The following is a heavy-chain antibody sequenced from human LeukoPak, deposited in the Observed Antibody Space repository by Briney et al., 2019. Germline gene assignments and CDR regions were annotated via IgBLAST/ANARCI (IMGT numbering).Heavy chain of an antibody. Sequence: ASVKVSCKASGYTFTSYGISWVRQAPGQGLEWMGIINPSGGSTSYAQKFQGRVTMTRDTSTSTVYMELSSLRSEDTAVYYCARDKFRGIAAAGYFDYWGQGTLVTVSS. CDR1: GYTFTSYG. CDR3: ARDKFRGIAAAGYFDY. J-gene: IGHJ4*02. D-gene: IGHD6-13*01. V-gene: IGHV1-46*01. CDR2: INPSGGST.